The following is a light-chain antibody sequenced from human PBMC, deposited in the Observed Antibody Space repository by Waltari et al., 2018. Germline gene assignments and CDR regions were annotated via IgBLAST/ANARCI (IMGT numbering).Light chain of an antibody. CDR2: KAS. CDR1: QGINSW. V-gene: IGKV1-12*01. J-gene: IGKJ2*03. CDR3: QQYNSAPYS. Sequence: DIQMTQSTSSLSTSVGDRVTITCRASQGINSWLAWYQQKPGKVPKLLIYKASSLQSGVPSRFSGSGSGTDFTLTISSLQPEDFATYYCQQYNSAPYSFGQGTKVEI.